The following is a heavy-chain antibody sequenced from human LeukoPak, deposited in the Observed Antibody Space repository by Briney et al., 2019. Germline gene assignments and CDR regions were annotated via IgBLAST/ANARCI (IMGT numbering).Heavy chain of an antibody. D-gene: IGHD4-17*01. CDR3: ARASTTVPNLLDN. CDR1: GFTFSNYW. Sequence: PGGSLRLSCAASGFTFSNYWMYWVRQAPGKGLVWVSHIDNDERRTTYADSGKGRFTISRDNARNTLYLQMNSLRAEDTAVYFCARASTTVPNLLDNWGQGTLVTVSS. CDR2: IDNDERRT. J-gene: IGHJ4*02. V-gene: IGHV3-74*01.